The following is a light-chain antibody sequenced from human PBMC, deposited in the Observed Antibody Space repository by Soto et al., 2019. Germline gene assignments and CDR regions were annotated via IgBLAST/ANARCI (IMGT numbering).Light chain of an antibody. V-gene: IGLV2-11*01. Sequence: QSVLTQPRSVSGSPGQSVTISCAGTSSDVGGYNYVSWYQQHPGKAPKLMIYDVSKRPSGVPDRFSGSKSGTTASLTISGLQAEDEADYYCCSYAGRYTYIFGTGTRSPS. CDR3: CSYAGRYTYI. CDR2: DVS. J-gene: IGLJ1*01. CDR1: SSDVGGYNY.